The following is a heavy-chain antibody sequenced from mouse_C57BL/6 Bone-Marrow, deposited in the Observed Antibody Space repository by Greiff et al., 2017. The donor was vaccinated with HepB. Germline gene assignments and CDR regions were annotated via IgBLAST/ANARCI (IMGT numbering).Heavy chain of an antibody. D-gene: IGHD2-2*01. Sequence: DVMLVESGGGLVKPGGSLKLSCAASGFTLSSYAMSWVRQTPEKRLEWVATISDGGSYTYYPNNVKGRFTISRDNAKNNLYLQMSHLKSEDTAMYYCAREWLRYDYFDYWGQGTTLTVSS. V-gene: IGHV5-4*01. CDR3: AREWLRYDYFDY. CDR1: GFTLSSYA. CDR2: ISDGGSYT. J-gene: IGHJ2*01.